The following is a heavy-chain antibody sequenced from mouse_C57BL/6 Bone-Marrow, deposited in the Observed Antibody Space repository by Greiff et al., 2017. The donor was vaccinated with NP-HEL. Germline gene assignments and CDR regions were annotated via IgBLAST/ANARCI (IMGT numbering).Heavy chain of an antibody. CDR2: IDPEDGDT. CDR3: TTEDYPYYYAMDY. V-gene: IGHV14-1*01. D-gene: IGHD2-4*01. Sequence: VQLQQSGAELVRPGASVELSCTASGFNIKDYYMHWVKQRPEQGLEWIGRIDPEDGDTEYAPKFQGKATMTADTSSNTAYLQLSSLTSEDTAVYYCTTEDYPYYYAMDYWGQGTSVTVSS. J-gene: IGHJ4*01. CDR1: GFNIKDYY.